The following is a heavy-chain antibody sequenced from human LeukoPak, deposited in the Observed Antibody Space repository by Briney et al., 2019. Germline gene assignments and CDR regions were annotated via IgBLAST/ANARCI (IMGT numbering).Heavy chain of an antibody. V-gene: IGHV1-8*01. Sequence: GASVKVSCKASGYTFTSYDINWVRQATGQGLEWMGWMNPNSGNTGYAQKFQGRVTMTTNTSKSTAYMELSSLRSEDTAVYYCARKYNVRGWYYYYYMDVWGKGTTVTVSS. CDR3: ARKYNVRGWYYYYYMDV. CDR2: MNPNSGNT. D-gene: IGHD3-10*02. J-gene: IGHJ6*03. CDR1: GYTFTSYD.